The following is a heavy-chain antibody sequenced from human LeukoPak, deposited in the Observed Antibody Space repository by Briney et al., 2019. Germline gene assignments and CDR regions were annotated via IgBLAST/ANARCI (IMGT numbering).Heavy chain of an antibody. J-gene: IGHJ4*02. D-gene: IGHD2-8*01. CDR1: GFIFGNYA. Sequence: GGSLRLSCAASGFIFGNYAMNWVRQAPGKGLEWVSILSANGGKTFYADSVKGRFTISRDNSKNTLYLRMNGLRAEDTAVYYCAKGKDCANGVCRTFDYWGQGTLVAVSS. CDR3: AKGKDCANGVCRTFDY. CDR2: LSANGGKT. V-gene: IGHV3-23*01.